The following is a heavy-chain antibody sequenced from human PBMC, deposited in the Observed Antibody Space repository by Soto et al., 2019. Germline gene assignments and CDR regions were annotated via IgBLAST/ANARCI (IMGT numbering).Heavy chain of an antibody. V-gene: IGHV1-2*02. Sequence: TGYYMHWVRQAPGQGLEWMGWINPNSGGTNYAQKFQGRVTITADKSTSTAYMELSSLRSEDTAVYYCARASLGPTALLYYYYGMDVWGQGTTVTVSS. CDR1: TGYY. J-gene: IGHJ6*02. D-gene: IGHD4-4*01. CDR3: ARASLGPTALLYYYYGMDV. CDR2: INPNSGGT.